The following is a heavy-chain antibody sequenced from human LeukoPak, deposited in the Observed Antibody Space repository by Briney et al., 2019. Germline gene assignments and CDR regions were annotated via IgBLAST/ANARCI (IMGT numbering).Heavy chain of an antibody. J-gene: IGHJ4*02. CDR3: ARDRWDYGSGTYSHFDH. D-gene: IGHD3-10*01. CDR1: GGSISSRSYC. CDR2: ICYSGNT. V-gene: IGHV4-39*07. Sequence: SETLSLTCTVSGGSISSRSYCWRWIRQPPGKGLEWFGSICYSGNTNYTPSLKSRVTISVDTSNNQFSLRLTSVPAEDTAVYYCARDRWDYGSGTYSHFDHWGQGTLVTVSS.